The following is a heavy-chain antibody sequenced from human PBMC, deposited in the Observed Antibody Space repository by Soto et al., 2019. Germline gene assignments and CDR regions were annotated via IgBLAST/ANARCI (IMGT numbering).Heavy chain of an antibody. CDR3: AAIRGVVGY. V-gene: IGHV3-72*01. J-gene: IGHJ4*02. Sequence: EVQLVESGGGLVQPGGSLRLSCAASGFSFTDYFFDWVRQAPGKGLEWVGRIKNKAYSYTTEHAASLKGRFTISRDDSKNSLYLQMNSLETEDTAVYYCAAIRGVVGYWGQGTLVTVSS. CDR2: IKNKAYSYTT. D-gene: IGHD3-10*01. CDR1: GFSFTDYF.